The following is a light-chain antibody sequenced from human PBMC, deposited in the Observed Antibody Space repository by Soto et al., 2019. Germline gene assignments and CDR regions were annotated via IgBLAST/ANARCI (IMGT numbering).Light chain of an antibody. J-gene: IGLJ1*01. V-gene: IGLV2-14*01. CDR2: EVS. CDR1: SSDVGAYNY. Sequence: QSALTQPASVSGSPGQSITISCTGTSSDVGAYNYVSWCQQHPGKAPKLMIYEVSNRPSGVSNRFSGSKSGNTASLTISGLQDEDEADYYCTSYTRTSTLYVFGTGTKVTVL. CDR3: TSYTRTSTLYV.